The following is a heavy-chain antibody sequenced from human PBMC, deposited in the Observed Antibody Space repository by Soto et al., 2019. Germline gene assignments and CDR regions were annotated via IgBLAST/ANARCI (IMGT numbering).Heavy chain of an antibody. D-gene: IGHD2-2*01. J-gene: IGHJ5*02. CDR1: GGSISSSSYY. V-gene: IGHV4-39*01. CDR2: IYYSGSS. CDR3: ARRVVVVQAAKFFDP. Sequence: QLQLQESGPGLVKPSETLSLTCTVSGGSISSSSYYWGWIRQPPGKGLEWIGSIYYSGSSYYNPSFKSRVTTAVDTSKNKFALKLSSVTATDTAVYYCARRVVVVQAAKFFDPWGQGTLVTVSS.